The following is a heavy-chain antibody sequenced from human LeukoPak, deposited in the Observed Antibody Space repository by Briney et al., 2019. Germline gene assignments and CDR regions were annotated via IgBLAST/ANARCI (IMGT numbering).Heavy chain of an antibody. D-gene: IGHD3-3*01. CDR2: IFYSGST. Sequence: SETLSLTCTVSGGSISSYCWSWIRQPPGKGLEWIGYIFYSGSTNYNPSLKSRVTILVDTSKNQFSLKLSSVTAADTAVYYCVRSDDFWSGYYGYWGQGTLVTVSS. V-gene: IGHV4-59*01. CDR1: GGSISSYC. J-gene: IGHJ4*02. CDR3: VRSDDFWSGYYGY.